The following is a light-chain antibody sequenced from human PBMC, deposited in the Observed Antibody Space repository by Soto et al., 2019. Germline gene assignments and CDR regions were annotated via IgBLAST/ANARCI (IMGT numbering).Light chain of an antibody. Sequence: DIQMTQSPSTLSASVGDRVTITCRASQSIRSWLAWYQQKPGKAPQLLIYDASNLESGVPSRFSGSGSGTEFTLTISSRQPDDFATYYCQQYDSFSKTFGRGTKVEVK. CDR1: QSIRSW. CDR2: DAS. CDR3: QQYDSFSKT. J-gene: IGKJ1*01. V-gene: IGKV1-5*01.